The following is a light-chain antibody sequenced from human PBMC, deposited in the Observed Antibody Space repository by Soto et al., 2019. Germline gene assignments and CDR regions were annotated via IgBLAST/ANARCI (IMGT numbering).Light chain of an antibody. Sequence: SQMTQSPSSLSASVGDRITITCRASRDIGSDLSWYQQKPGKAPNLLIFGASTLQSGVPSRFSGSGSGTDFTLTISSLQPEDFATYYCLQSYRTPLTFGGGTKVDIK. V-gene: IGKV1-39*01. J-gene: IGKJ4*01. CDR1: RDIGSD. CDR2: GAS. CDR3: LQSYRTPLT.